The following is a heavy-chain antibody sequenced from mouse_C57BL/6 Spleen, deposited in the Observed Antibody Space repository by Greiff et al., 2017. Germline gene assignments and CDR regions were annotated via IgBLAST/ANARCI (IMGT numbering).Heavy chain of an antibody. V-gene: IGHV5-4*03. CDR3: ANWDGGFAY. CDR2: ISDGGSYT. J-gene: IGHJ3*01. CDR1: GFTFSSYA. Sequence: DVMLVESGGGLVKPGGSLKLSCAASGFTFSSYAMSWVRQTPEKRLEWVATISDGGSYTYYPDNVKGRFTISRDNAKNNLYLQMSHLKSEDTAMYYCANWDGGFAYWGQGTLVTVSA. D-gene: IGHD4-1*01.